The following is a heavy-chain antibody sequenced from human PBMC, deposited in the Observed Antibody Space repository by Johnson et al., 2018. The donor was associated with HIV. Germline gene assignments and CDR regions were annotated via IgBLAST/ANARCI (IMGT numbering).Heavy chain of an antibody. J-gene: IGHJ3*02. D-gene: IGHD3-16*02. CDR1: GFTFSNYA. CDR3: ARDKTTFGGVIVPIGAFDI. CDR2: ISYDGSNE. V-gene: IGHV3-30-3*01. Sequence: QVQLVESGGGVVQPGRSLRLSCAASGFTFSNYAMHWVRQAPGKGLEWVAVISYDGSNEYYTDSVKGRFTISRDNSKNTLYLQMNSLRAEDTAVYYCARDKTTFGGVIVPIGAFDIWGQGTMVTVSS.